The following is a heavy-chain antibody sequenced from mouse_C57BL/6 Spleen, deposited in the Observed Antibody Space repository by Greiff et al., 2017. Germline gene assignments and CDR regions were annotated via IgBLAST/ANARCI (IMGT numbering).Heavy chain of an antibody. V-gene: IGHV1-26*01. CDR1: GYTFTDYY. CDR2: INPNNGGT. CDR3: ARYDAPFAY. J-gene: IGHJ3*01. D-gene: IGHD2-3*01. Sequence: VQLQQSGPELVKPGASVKISCKASGYTFTDYYMNWVKQSHGKSLEWIGDINPNNGGTSYNQKFKGKATLTVDKSSSTAYMELRSLTSEDSAVYYCARYDAPFAYWGQGTLVTVSA.